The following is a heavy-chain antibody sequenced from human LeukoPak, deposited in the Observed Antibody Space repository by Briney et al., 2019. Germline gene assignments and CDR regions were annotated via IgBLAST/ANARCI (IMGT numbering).Heavy chain of an antibody. CDR2: INHSGST. Sequence: SETLSLTCAVYGGSFSGYYWGWIRQPPGKGLEWIGEINHSGSTNYNPSLKSRVTISVDTPKNQFSLKLSSVTAADTAVYYCAREGDLLWFGEPTRPYYYGMDVWGQGTTVTVSS. V-gene: IGHV4-34*01. CDR1: GGSFSGYY. J-gene: IGHJ6*02. D-gene: IGHD3-10*01. CDR3: AREGDLLWFGEPTRPYYYGMDV.